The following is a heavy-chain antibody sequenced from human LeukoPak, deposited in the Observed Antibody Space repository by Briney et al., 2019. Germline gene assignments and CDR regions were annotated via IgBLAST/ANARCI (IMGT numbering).Heavy chain of an antibody. J-gene: IGHJ4*02. CDR2: IYYSGST. CDR3: ARHSGYSYGYSDY. CDR1: GFTFSSYSMN. V-gene: IGHV4-39*01. Sequence: PGGSLRLSCAASGFTFSSYSMNWVRQPPGKGLEWIGSIYYSGSTYYNPSLKSRVTISVDTSKNQFSLKLSSVTAADAAVYYCARHSGYSYGYSDYWGQGTLVTVSS. D-gene: IGHD5-18*01.